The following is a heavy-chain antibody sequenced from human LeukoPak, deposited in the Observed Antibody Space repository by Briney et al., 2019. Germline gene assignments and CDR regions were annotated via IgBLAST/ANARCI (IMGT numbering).Heavy chain of an antibody. CDR3: ARDRRVVVVTAYWFDP. V-gene: IGHV1-2*02. CDR1: GYTFTGYY. D-gene: IGHD2-21*02. CDR2: INSNSGGT. Sequence: VASVKVSCKASGYTFTGYYMHWVRQAPGQGLEWMGWINSNSGGTNYAQKFQGRVTMTRDTSISTAYMELSRLRSDDTAVYYCARDRRVVVVTAYWFDPWGQGTLVTVSS. J-gene: IGHJ5*02.